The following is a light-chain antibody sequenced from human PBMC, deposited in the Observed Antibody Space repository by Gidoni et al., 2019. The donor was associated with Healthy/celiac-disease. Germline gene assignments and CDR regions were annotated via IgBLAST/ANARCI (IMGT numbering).Light chain of an antibody. CDR2: GAS. Sequence: EIVMTQSPATLSVSPGERATLSCRASQSVSSNLAWYQQKPGQAPRLLIYGASTRATGLPARFSGSGSGTEFTLTISSLQSEDFAVYYCQQYNNWPYTFXQXTKLEIK. CDR1: QSVSSN. V-gene: IGKV3-15*01. J-gene: IGKJ2*01. CDR3: QQYNNWPYT.